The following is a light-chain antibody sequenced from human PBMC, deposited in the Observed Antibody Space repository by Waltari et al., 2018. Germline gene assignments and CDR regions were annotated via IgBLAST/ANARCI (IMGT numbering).Light chain of an antibody. CDR2: GAS. Sequence: EIVITQSPAALSVSPGDRDTLPFTASHYISNNLAWYQHKPGQPPRLLISGASTRATGVPARFSGSGSGTEFSLTISSLQSEDSAIYFCQQYNTWPPSTFGQGTKLEIK. CDR3: QQYNTWPPST. CDR1: HYISNN. J-gene: IGKJ2*02. V-gene: IGKV3-15*01.